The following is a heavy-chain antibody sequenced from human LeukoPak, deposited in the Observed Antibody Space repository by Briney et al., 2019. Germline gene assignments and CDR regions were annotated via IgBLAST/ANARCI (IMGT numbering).Heavy chain of an antibody. CDR3: ARGDLDWFDP. Sequence: SETLSLTCTVSGGSLTTYFSTWVRQPPGKGLEWIGYIYYSGSTSYNPSLKSRVTMSVDTSKNQFSLNLNSVTATDTAVYYCARGDLDWFDPWGQGTLVTVSS. CDR1: GGSLTTYF. J-gene: IGHJ5*02. V-gene: IGHV4-59*01. CDR2: IYYSGST.